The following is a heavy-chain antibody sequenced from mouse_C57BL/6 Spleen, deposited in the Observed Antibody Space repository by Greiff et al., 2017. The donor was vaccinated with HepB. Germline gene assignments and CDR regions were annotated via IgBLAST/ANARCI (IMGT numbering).Heavy chain of an antibody. CDR3: ARVWTVYYFDY. CDR1: GYAFSSYW. CDR2: IYPGDGDT. J-gene: IGHJ2*01. D-gene: IGHD1-1*01. V-gene: IGHV1-80*01. Sequence: QVQLQQSGAELVKPGASVKISCKASGYAFSSYWMNWVKQRPGKGLEWIGQIYPGDGDTNYNGKFKGKATLTADKSSSTAYMQLSSLTSEDSAVYFCARVWTVYYFDYWGQGTTLTVSS.